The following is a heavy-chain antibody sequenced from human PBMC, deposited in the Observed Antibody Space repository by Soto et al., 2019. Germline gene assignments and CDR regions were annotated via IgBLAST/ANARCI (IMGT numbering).Heavy chain of an antibody. V-gene: IGHV3-7*03. CDR1: GFSFSHYW. CDR3: VRGGYCGRTSCYKNFYFDL. CDR2: IKEDGSET. Sequence: EVQLVESGGGLVQPGGSLRVSCAASGFSFSHYWMSWVRQAPGKGLEWMANIKEDGSETYYVDSVKRRFTISRDNSQNALYLQMNSLSADDAAVYYCVRGGYCGRTSCYKNFYFDLWGRGTLVTVSS. D-gene: IGHD2-2*02. J-gene: IGHJ2*01.